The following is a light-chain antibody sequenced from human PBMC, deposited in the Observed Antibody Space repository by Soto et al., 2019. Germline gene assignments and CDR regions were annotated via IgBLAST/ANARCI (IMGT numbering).Light chain of an antibody. J-gene: IGLJ2*01. V-gene: IGLV2-23*02. Sequence: QSVLTQPASVSGSPGQSITISCTGTSSDVGSYNLVSWYQQHPGKAPKLMIYEVSKRPSGVSDRFSGSKSGNTASLTISGLQSDDEADYYCCSYACGSPYVVFGGGTKLTVL. CDR3: CSYACGSPYVV. CDR2: EVS. CDR1: SSDVGSYNL.